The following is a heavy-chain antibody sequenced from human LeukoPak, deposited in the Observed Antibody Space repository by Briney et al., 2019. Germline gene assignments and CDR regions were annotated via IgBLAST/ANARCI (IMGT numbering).Heavy chain of an antibody. CDR1: GGSMRNYY. CDR2: IYYSGST. J-gene: IGHJ3*02. D-gene: IGHD3-16*02. Sequence: SETLSLTCTVSGGSMRNYYWSWIRQPPGKGLEWIGYIYYSGSTNYIPSLKTRITISVDTSKNQFSLKLTSVTAADTAVYYCASHYRYAFDIWGQGTLVTVSS. V-gene: IGHV4-59*08. CDR3: ASHYRYAFDI.